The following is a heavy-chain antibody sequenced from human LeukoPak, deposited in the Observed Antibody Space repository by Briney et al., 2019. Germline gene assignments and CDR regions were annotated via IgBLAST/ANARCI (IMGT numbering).Heavy chain of an antibody. D-gene: IGHD3-10*01. CDR2: IKQDGSEK. CDR3: ARDSSYRDYYGSGGYYYGMDV. J-gene: IGHJ6*02. Sequence: PGGSLRLSCAASGFTFSSYWMSWVRQAPGKGLEWVANIKQDGSEKYYVDSVKGRFTISRDNAKNSLYLQMNSLRAEDTAVYYCARDSSYRDYYGSGGYYYGMDVWGQGTTVTVSS. CDR1: GFTFSSYW. V-gene: IGHV3-7*01.